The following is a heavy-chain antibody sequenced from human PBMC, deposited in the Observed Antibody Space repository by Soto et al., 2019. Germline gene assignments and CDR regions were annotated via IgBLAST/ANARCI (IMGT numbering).Heavy chain of an antibody. D-gene: IGHD6-13*01. CDR1: GYTFTSYG. CDR3: ARASLTYSSSWPYYFDY. J-gene: IGHJ4*02. Sequence: ASVKVSCKASGYTFTSYGISWVRQAPGQGLEWMGWISAYNGNTNYAQKLQGRVTMTTDTSTSTAYMELRSLRSDDTAVYYCARASLTYSSSWPYYFDYWGQGTLVTVSS. CDR2: ISAYNGNT. V-gene: IGHV1-18*01.